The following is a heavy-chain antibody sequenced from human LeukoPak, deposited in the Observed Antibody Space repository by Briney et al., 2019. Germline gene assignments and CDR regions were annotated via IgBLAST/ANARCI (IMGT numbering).Heavy chain of an antibody. CDR2: IRFDATNK. J-gene: IGHJ4*02. Sequence: GSLRLSCAASGFIFSGSSMHWVRQAPGKGLEWVCFIRFDATNKYYADSVKGRFTISRDNSNNTLYLQLNNVRTEDTAVYYCARDGASYSNYEGNFDYWGQGTLVTVSS. CDR1: GFIFSGSS. D-gene: IGHD4-11*01. V-gene: IGHV3-30*02. CDR3: ARDGASYSNYEGNFDY.